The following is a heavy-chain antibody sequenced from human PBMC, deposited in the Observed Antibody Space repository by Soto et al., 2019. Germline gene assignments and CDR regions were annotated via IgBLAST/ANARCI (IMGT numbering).Heavy chain of an antibody. J-gene: IGHJ6*02. CDR2: IWYDGSNK. D-gene: IGHD3-16*02. Sequence: PGGSLRLSCAASGFTFSSYGMHWVRQAPGKGLEWVAVIWYDGSNKYYADSVKGRFTISRDNSKNTLYLQMNSLRAEDTAVYYCARELYVWGSYRDYYGMDVWGQGTTVTVSS. CDR3: ARELYVWGSYRDYYGMDV. CDR1: GFTFSSYG. V-gene: IGHV3-33*01.